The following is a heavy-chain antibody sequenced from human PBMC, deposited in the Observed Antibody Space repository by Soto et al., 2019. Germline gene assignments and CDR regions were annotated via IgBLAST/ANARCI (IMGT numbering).Heavy chain of an antibody. CDR3: AKDPVVGTRRAFDV. Sequence: GGSLGLCFAASGFAFRNFGMDWVRQAPGKGLEWVSAISGSGGSTYYADSVKGRFTISIDNSKNTLYLQMNSLRAEDTAVYYCAKDPVVGTRRAFDVWGQWTMVTVSS. J-gene: IGHJ3*01. V-gene: IGHV3-23*01. D-gene: IGHD1-26*01. CDR1: GFAFRNFG. CDR2: ISGSGGST.